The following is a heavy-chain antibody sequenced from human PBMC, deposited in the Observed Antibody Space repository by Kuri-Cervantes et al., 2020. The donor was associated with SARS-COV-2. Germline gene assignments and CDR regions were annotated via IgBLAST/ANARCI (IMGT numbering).Heavy chain of an antibody. CDR1: GYTFTGYY. V-gene: IGHV1-2*02. D-gene: IGHD3-3*01. CDR3: ARGYTIFGVVGYFDL. CDR2: INPNSGGT. Sequence: ASVKVSCKASGYTFTGYYMHWVRQAPGQGLEWMGWINPNSGGTNYAQKFQGRVTMTRDTSISTAYMELSRLRSDDTAVYYCARGYTIFGVVGYFDLWGRSTLVTVSS. J-gene: IGHJ2*01.